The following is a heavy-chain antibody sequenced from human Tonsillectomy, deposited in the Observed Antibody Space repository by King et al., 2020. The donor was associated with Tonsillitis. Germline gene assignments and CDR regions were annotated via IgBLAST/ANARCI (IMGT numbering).Heavy chain of an antibody. D-gene: IGHD3-10*01. V-gene: IGHV3-13*01. J-gene: IGHJ2*01. CDR1: GFTLSNHD. CDR3: AREPPVRGSWYFDL. CDR2: ITTVGGI. Sequence: VQLVQSGGGLVQPGGSLRLSCAASGFTLSNHDIHWVRPATGKGLEWVSVITTVGGISYADSVKGRFTISRENGKNSVYLQMNSLTAGDTAVYYCAREPPVRGSWYFDLWGRGTLVTVSS.